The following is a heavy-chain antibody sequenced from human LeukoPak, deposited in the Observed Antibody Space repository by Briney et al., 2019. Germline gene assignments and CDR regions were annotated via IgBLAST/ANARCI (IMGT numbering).Heavy chain of an antibody. D-gene: IGHD4-11*01. J-gene: IGHJ6*03. Sequence: GGSLRLSCAASGFTFSSYSMNWVRQAPGKGLEWVSSISSSSSYIYYADSVKGRFTISRDNAKNSLYLQMNSLRAEDTAVYYCARDLDYSNLYYYYYYYMDVWGKGTTVTVSS. CDR2: ISSSSSYI. V-gene: IGHV3-21*01. CDR1: GFTFSSYS. CDR3: ARDLDYSNLYYYYYYYMDV.